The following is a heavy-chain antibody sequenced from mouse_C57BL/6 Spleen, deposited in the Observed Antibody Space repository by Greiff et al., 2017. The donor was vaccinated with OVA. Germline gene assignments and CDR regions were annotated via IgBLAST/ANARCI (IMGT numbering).Heavy chain of an antibody. J-gene: IGHJ2*01. V-gene: IGHV1-61*01. D-gene: IGHD2-4*01. CDR1: GYTFTSYW. CDR2: IYPSDSET. CDR3: ARRGDYEAY. Sequence: QVQLKQPGAELVRPGSSVKLSCKASGYTFTSYWMDWVKQRPGQGLEWIGNIYPSDSETHYNQKFKDKATLTVDKSSSTAYMQLSSLTSEDSAVYYCARRGDYEAYWGQGTTLTVSS.